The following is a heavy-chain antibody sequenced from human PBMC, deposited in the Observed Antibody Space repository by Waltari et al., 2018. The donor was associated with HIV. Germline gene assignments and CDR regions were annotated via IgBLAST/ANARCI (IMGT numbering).Heavy chain of an antibody. CDR3: ARGSGGWSFDY. V-gene: IGHV3-48*01. J-gene: IGHJ4*02. Sequence: EVQLVESGGGLVQPGGSLRLSCAASGFTFSSYSMNCVRQAPGKGLEWVSYISSSSSTIYYADSVKGRFTISRDNAKNSLYLQMNSLRAEDTAVYYCARGSGGWSFDYWGQGTLVTVSS. CDR1: GFTFSSYS. CDR2: ISSSSSTI. D-gene: IGHD6-19*01.